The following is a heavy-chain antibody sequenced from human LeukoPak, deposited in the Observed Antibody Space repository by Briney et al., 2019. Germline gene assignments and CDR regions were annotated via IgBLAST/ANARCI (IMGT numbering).Heavy chain of an antibody. Sequence: PGGSLRLSCAASGFTFSSFAMHWVRQAPGKGLEWVAVMSSDGSRKYYADPVKGRFTISRDNSRKTLDLQMNSLRTEDTAVYYCARDWMWLMDYWGQGTLVTVSS. D-gene: IGHD6-19*01. CDR1: GFTFSSFA. J-gene: IGHJ4*02. V-gene: IGHV3-30-3*01. CDR2: MSSDGSRK. CDR3: ARDWMWLMDY.